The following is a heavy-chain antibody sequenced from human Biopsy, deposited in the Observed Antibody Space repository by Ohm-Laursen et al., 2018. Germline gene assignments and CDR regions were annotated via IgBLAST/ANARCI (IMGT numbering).Heavy chain of an antibody. J-gene: IGHJ4*02. D-gene: IGHD3-9*01. CDR1: GYNFPTHY. CDR3: AIDGNDFLTDYLKIDQ. CDR2: INPRSGST. Sequence: GASVKVSCKASGYNFPTHYMHWVRQAPGQGLEWMAMINPRSGSTFYAQKFQDRVTMTRDTSTSTVYMELSSLRSDDTAVYYCAIDGNDFLTDYLKIDQWGQGTLVIVSS. V-gene: IGHV1-46*01.